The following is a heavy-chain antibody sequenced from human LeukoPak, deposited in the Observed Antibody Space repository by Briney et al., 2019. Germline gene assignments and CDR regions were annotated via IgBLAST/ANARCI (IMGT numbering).Heavy chain of an antibody. Sequence: AASVKVSCKASGYTFTGYYMHWMRQAPGQGLEWMGWINPNSGGTNYAQKFQGRVTMTRDASISTAYMELSRLRSDDTAVYYCARVWPCTNGVCPDVFEYWGQGTLVTVSS. CDR3: ARVWPCTNGVCPDVFEY. D-gene: IGHD2-8*01. J-gene: IGHJ4*02. V-gene: IGHV1-2*02. CDR2: INPNSGGT. CDR1: GYTFTGYY.